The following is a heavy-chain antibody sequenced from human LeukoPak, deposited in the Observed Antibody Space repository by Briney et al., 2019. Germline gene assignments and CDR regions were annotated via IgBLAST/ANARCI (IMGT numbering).Heavy chain of an antibody. CDR3: ARDRGGYCSGGSCYVPSSGAFDI. CDR2: FYISGFT. Sequence: SETLSLTCTVSGESITSGQYYWSWIRQSAVKGLEWIVRFYISGFTNYNPSLKSRVTISLDRSRNQFFLNLTSVTAADTAVYYCARDRGGYCSGGSCYVPSSGAFDIWGQGTMVTVSS. D-gene: IGHD2-15*01. CDR1: GESITSGQYY. J-gene: IGHJ3*02. V-gene: IGHV4-61*02.